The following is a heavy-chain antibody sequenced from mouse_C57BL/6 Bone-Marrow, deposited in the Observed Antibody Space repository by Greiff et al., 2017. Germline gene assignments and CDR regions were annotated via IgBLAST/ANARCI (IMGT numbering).Heavy chain of an antibody. CDR3: VCVSPYYGSTYLYFDV. D-gene: IGHD1-1*01. V-gene: IGHV1-55*01. CDR2: IYPGSGST. J-gene: IGHJ1*03. Sequence: QVQLQQPGAELVKPGASVKMSCKASGYTFTSYWITWVKQRPGQGLEWIGDIYPGSGSTNYNEKFKRKATLTLDTSSGTAYMQLSSLTSEDSAVYYCVCVSPYYGSTYLYFDVWGTGTTVTVSS. CDR1: GYTFTSYW.